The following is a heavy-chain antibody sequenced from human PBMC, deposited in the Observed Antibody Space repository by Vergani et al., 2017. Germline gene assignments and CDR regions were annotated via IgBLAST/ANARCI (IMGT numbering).Heavy chain of an antibody. J-gene: IGHJ2*01. CDR3: ARLQGDYWYFDL. D-gene: IGHD2-21*01. CDR2: IYNRGKT. Sequence: QVQLQQWGAGLLKPSETLSLTCSVSGYSIGSGFYWAWIRQSPGEGLQWLTSIYNRGKTYHNPSLKSRVSVSLDTSKNRFSLNLTSVTATDTAVYYCARLQGDYWYFDLWGPGSLVTVSS. CDR1: GYSIGSGFY. V-gene: IGHV4-38-2*01.